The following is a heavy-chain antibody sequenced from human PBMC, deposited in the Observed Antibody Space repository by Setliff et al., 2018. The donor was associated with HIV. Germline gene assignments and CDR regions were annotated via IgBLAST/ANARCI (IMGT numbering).Heavy chain of an antibody. CDR3: ARDIFEGHGSGGGWFDP. V-gene: IGHV3-23*01. CDR2: ISNIDGST. J-gene: IGHJ5*02. CDR1: EFTFGNSI. Sequence: GGSLRLSCAVSEFTFGNSIIAWVRQAPGKGLEGVSTISNIDGSTYFADFLKGRFTISGDSSKNTVYLEMNSLSAEDTAMYSCARDIFEGHGSGGGWFDPWGQGTLVTVSS. D-gene: IGHD3-10*01.